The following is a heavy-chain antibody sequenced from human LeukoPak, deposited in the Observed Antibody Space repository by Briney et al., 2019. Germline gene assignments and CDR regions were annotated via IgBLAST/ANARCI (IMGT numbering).Heavy chain of an antibody. J-gene: IGHJ6*03. D-gene: IGHD6-13*01. CDR1: GGSFSGYY. V-gene: IGHV4-34*01. Sequence: SETLSLTCAVYGGSFSGYYWSWIRQPPGKGLEWIGEINHSGSTNYNPSLKSRVTISVDTSKNQFSLKLSSVTAADTAVYFCARGRVSSSTWYSTYYYYFYMDVWGKGTTVTVSS. CDR3: ARGRVSSSTWYSTYYYYFYMDV. CDR2: INHSGST.